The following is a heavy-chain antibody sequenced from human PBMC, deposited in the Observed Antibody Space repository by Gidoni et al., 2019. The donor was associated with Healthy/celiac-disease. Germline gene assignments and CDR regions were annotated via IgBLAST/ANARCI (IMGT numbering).Heavy chain of an antibody. Sequence: QVQLVESGGGVVQPGRSLRLSCAASGFTFSSYAMHWVRQAPGKRREWVAVRSDDGSNKYYADSVKGRFTISRDNSKNTLYLQMNSLRAEDTAVYYCARSHCSGGSCYIDYWGQGTLVTVSS. CDR1: GFTFSSYA. J-gene: IGHJ4*02. CDR3: ARSHCSGGSCYIDY. V-gene: IGHV3-30-3*01. D-gene: IGHD2-15*01. CDR2: RSDDGSNK.